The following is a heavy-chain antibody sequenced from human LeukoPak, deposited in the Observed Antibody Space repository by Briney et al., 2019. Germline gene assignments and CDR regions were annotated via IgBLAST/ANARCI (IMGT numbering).Heavy chain of an antibody. CDR2: ISSSSSYI. CDR3: ASGPVVPAAKVGHYYYYYMDV. Sequence: GGSLRLSCAASGFTFSSYSMNWVRQAPGKGLEWVSSISSSSSYIYYADSVKGRFTISRDNAKNSLYLQMNSLRAEDTAVYYCASGPVVPAAKVGHYYYYYMDVWGKGTTVTVSS. V-gene: IGHV3-21*01. D-gene: IGHD2-2*01. CDR1: GFTFSSYS. J-gene: IGHJ6*03.